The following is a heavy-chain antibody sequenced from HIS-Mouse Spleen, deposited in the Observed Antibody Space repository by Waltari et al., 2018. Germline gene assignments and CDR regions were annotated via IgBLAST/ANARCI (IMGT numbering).Heavy chain of an antibody. Sequence: QVQLQESGPGLVKPSETLSLTCTVSGGSISSYYWSWIRQPPGKGLEWIGYYSGSTNSHPSLNSRVHISVDTSKNQFSLKLSSVTAADTAVYYCARASRDLLLPRYFDLWGRDTLVTVSS. V-gene: IGHV4-59*01. J-gene: IGHJ2*01. CDR1: GGSISSYY. CDR2: YYSGST. CDR3: ARASRDLLLPRYFDL.